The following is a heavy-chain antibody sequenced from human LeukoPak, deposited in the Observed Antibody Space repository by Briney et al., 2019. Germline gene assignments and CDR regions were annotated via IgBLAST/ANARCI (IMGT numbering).Heavy chain of an antibody. CDR2: INHSGST. CDR1: GGSLSGYY. V-gene: IGHV4-34*01. Sequence: PSETLSLTCAVYGGSLSGYYWSWIRQPPGKGLEWIGEINHSGSTNYNPSLKSRVTISVDTSKNQFSLKLSSVTAADTAVYYCAGRRGYWGQGTLVTVSS. CDR3: AGRRGY. J-gene: IGHJ4*02.